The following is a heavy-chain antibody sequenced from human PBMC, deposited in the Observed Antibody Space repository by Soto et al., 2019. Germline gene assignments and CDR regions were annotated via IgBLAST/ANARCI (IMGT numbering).Heavy chain of an antibody. CDR2: INAGNGNT. D-gene: IGHD3-22*01. CDR3: ARDYPSSGYFQNYYGMDV. J-gene: IGHJ6*02. CDR1: GYTFTSYA. Sequence: GASVKVSCKASGYTFTSYAMHWVRQAPGQRIEWMGWINAGNGNTKYSQKFQGRVTITADESTSTAYMELSSLRSEDTAVYYCARDYPSSGYFQNYYGMDVWGQGTTVTVSS. V-gene: IGHV1-3*01.